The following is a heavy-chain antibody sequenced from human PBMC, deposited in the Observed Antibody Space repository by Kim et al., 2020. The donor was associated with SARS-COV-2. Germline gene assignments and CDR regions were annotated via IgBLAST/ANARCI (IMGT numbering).Heavy chain of an antibody. CDR1: GGSFSGYY. D-gene: IGHD6-13*01. J-gene: IGHJ4*02. V-gene: IGHV4-34*01. CDR2: INHSGST. CDR3: ARIVAAAGPWGFDY. Sequence: SETLSLTCAVYGGSFSGYYWSWIRQPPGKGLEWIGEINHSGSTNYNPSLKSRVTISVDTSKNQFSLKLSSVTAADTAVYYCARIVAAAGPWGFDYWGQGT.